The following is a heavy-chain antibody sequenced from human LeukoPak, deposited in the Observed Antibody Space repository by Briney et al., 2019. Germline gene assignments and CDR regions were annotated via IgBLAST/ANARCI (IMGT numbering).Heavy chain of an antibody. Sequence: SETLSLTCTVSGGSISSSSYYWGWIRQPPGKGLEWIGSIYYSGSTYYNPSLKSRVTISVDTSKKQFSLKLSSVTAADTAVYYCARGMAPAAMGGNFDYWGQGTLVTVSS. CDR2: IYYSGST. CDR3: ARGMAPAAMGGNFDY. J-gene: IGHJ4*02. V-gene: IGHV4-39*01. D-gene: IGHD2-2*01. CDR1: GGSISSSSYY.